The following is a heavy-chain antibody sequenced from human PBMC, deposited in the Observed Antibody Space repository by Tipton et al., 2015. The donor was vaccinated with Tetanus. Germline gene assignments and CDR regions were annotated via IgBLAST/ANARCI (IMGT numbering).Heavy chain of an antibody. Sequence: SLRLSCAASGFIFSSYGIHWVRQAPGKGLEWVAVSWYDGTDKYYADSVKGRFTISRDNSKNTLYLQMNSLRAEDTAVYYCAREADCSGGGCFSGDFDNWGRGTQVTVSS. D-gene: IGHD2-15*01. CDR3: AREADCSGGGCFSGDFDN. V-gene: IGHV3-33*01. CDR2: SWYDGTDK. J-gene: IGHJ4*02. CDR1: GFIFSSYG.